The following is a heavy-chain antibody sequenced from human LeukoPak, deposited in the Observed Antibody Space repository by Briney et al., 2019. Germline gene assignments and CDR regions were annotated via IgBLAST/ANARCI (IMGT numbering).Heavy chain of an antibody. CDR1: GYTFTSYY. Sequence: ASVKVSCKASGYTFTSYYMHWVRQAPGQGLEWMGIINPSGGSTSYAQKFQGRVTMTRDTSTSTVYMELSSLRSDDTAVYYCARADEVLLWFGDLDYWGQGTLVTVSS. V-gene: IGHV1-46*01. CDR3: ARADEVLLWFGDLDY. CDR2: INPSGGST. J-gene: IGHJ4*02. D-gene: IGHD3-10*01.